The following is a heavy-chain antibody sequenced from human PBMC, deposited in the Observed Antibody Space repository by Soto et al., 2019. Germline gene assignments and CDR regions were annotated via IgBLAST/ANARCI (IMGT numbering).Heavy chain of an antibody. D-gene: IGHD2-2*01. Sequence: PGGSLRLSCAASGFTASSNHMSWVRQAPGKGLEWVSVIYSGGSTYYADSVKGRFTISRDNSKNTLYLQMNSLRAEDTAVYYCARELRSCISTSCLYYFDYWGQGTLVTVSS. V-gene: IGHV3-66*01. CDR2: IYSGGST. CDR3: ARELRSCISTSCLYYFDY. J-gene: IGHJ4*02. CDR1: GFTASSNH.